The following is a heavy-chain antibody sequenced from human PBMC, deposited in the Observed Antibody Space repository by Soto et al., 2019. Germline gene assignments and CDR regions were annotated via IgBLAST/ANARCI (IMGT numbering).Heavy chain of an antibody. J-gene: IGHJ4*02. CDR1: GFTFSIYA. V-gene: IGHV3-23*01. CDR3: AKDQNNWNSEALAY. CDR2: ISGSGGST. Sequence: GGSLRLSCAASGFTFSIYAMSWVRQAPGKGLEWVSAISGSGGSTYYADSVKGRFTISRDNSKNTLYLQMNSLRAEDTAVYYCAKDQNNWNSEALAYWGQGTLVTVSS. D-gene: IGHD1-7*01.